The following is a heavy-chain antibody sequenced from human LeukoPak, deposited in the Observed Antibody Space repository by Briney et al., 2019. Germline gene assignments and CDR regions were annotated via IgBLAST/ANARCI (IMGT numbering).Heavy chain of an antibody. CDR3: ARDLKGYYDSSGYYYSYYYYYMDV. J-gene: IGHJ6*03. CDR1: GYTFTSYA. V-gene: IGHV1-3*01. D-gene: IGHD3-22*01. CDR2: INAGNGNT. Sequence: ASVKVFCKASGYTFTSYAMHWVRQAPGQRLEWMGWINAGNGNTKYSQKFQGRVTMTTDTSTSTAYMELRSLRSDDTAVYYCARDLKGYYDSSGYYYSYYYYYMDVWGKGTTVTVSS.